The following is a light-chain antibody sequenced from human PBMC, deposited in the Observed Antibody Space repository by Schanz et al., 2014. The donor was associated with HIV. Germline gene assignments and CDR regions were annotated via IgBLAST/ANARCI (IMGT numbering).Light chain of an antibody. CDR3: AAWDDSLNGWV. J-gene: IGLJ3*02. Sequence: QSVLTQPPSASGTPGQRVTISCSGTTSNIGDNYVYWYQQFPGTAPRVLIYRNNERPSGVPDRFSGSKSGTSASLAISGLQSEDEADYYCAAWDDSLNGWVFGGGTKLTVL. CDR1: TSNIGDNY. CDR2: RNN. V-gene: IGLV1-47*01.